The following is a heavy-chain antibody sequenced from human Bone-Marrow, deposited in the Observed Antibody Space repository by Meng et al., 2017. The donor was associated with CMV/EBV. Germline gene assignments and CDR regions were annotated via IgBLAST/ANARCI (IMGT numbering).Heavy chain of an antibody. D-gene: IGHD1-7*01. CDR2: IYYSGST. J-gene: IGHJ4*02. V-gene: IGHV4-39*01. CDR3: ARTGYTWNYVQNYFDY. CDR1: GGSISSSSYY. Sequence: SETLSLTCTVSGGSISSSSYYWGWIRQPPGKGLEWIGSIYYSGSTYYNPSLKSRVTISVDTSKNQLSLKLSSVTAADTAVYYCARTGYTWNYVQNYFDYWGRGTLVTVSS.